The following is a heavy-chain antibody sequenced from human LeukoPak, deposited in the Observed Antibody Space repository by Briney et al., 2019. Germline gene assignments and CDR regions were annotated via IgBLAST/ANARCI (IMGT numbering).Heavy chain of an antibody. V-gene: IGHV4-39*01. CDR1: GVSISSSSYS. CDR3: ARLLARITIYGVARPDY. Sequence: SETLSLTCTVSGVSISSSSYSWGWIRQPPGKGLEWIGSIYYSGSTYYNPSLKSLITIALDTSNNQFSRKLSSVTTADTSVYYCARLLARITIYGVARPDYWRQGTRVSVST. CDR2: IYYSGST. J-gene: IGHJ4*02. D-gene: IGHD3-3*01.